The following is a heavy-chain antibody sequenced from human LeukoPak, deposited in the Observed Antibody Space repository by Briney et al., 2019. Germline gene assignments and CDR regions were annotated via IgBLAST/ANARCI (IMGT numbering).Heavy chain of an antibody. CDR3: ARGGRWELPRPYAFDI. Sequence: ASVKVSCKASGYTFTSYGISWVRQAPGQGLEWMGWISAYNGHTNYAQKLQGRVTMTTDTSTSTAYMELRSLRSDDTADYYCARGGRWELPRPYAFDIWGQGTVVTVSS. CDR2: ISAYNGHT. CDR1: GYTFTSYG. D-gene: IGHD1-26*01. J-gene: IGHJ3*02. V-gene: IGHV1-18*01.